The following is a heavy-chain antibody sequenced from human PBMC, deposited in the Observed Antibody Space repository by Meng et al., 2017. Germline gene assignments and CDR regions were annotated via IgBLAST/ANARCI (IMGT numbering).Heavy chain of an antibody. CDR2: INHSGST. CDR1: GGSFSGYY. CDR3: ARGRSGTWPWYFDL. D-gene: IGHD1-1*01. V-gene: IGHV4-34*01. Sequence: QGRLQHWGAGLLQPSETLSLTCAVYGGSFSGYYWSWIRQPPGKGLEWIGEINHSGSTNYNPSLKSRVTISVDTSKNQFSLKLSSVTAADTAVYYCARGRSGTWPWYFDLWGRGTLVTVSS. J-gene: IGHJ2*01.